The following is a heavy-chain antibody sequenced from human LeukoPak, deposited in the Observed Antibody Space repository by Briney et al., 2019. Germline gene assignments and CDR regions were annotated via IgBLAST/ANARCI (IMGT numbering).Heavy chain of an antibody. V-gene: IGHV3-30*03. CDR2: ISYDGSNK. CDR3: KSGGAAPGSFDY. Sequence: PGRSLRLSCAASGFTFSSYGMHWVRQAPGKGLEWVAVISYDGSNKYYADSVKGRFTISRDNAKSSLYLQLNSLRVEDTAVYYCKSGGAAPGSFDYWGQGTLVTVSP. CDR1: GFTFSSYG. D-gene: IGHD1-1*01. J-gene: IGHJ4*02.